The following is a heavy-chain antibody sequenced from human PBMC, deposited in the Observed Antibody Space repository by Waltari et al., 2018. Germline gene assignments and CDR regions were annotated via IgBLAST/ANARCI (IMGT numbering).Heavy chain of an antibody. D-gene: IGHD3-10*01. Sequence: QVQLVQSGAEMKKPGASVTLSCKASGYTVFAYPIHWVRQAPGQRLEWMGWITGNDKTKYSQRCQGRVTITTDRSASTTYMDVSTRRSEDTAVYYCASGRERSYGSANYYQLDYWGQGTLVTVSS. J-gene: IGHJ4*02. CDR1: GYTVFAYP. V-gene: IGHV1-3*01. CDR3: ASGRERSYGSANYYQLDY. CDR2: ITGNDKT.